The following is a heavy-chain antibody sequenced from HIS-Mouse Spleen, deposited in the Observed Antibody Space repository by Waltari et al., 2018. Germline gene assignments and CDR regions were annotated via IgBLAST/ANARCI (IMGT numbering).Heavy chain of an antibody. D-gene: IGHD7-27*01. V-gene: IGHV1-2*02. CDR2: INPNSGGT. CDR3: ARDLGNWGFDY. Sequence: WVRQAPGQGLEWMGWINPNSGGTNYAQKFQGRVTMTRDTSISTAYMELSRLRSDDTAVYYCARDLGNWGFDYWGQGTLVTVSS. J-gene: IGHJ4*02.